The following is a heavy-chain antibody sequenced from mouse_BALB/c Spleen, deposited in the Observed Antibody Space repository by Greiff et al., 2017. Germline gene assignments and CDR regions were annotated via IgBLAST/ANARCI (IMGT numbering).Heavy chain of an antibody. Sequence: EVQLQESGGGLVQPGGSRKLSCAASGFTFSSFGMHWVRQAPEKGLEWVAYISSGSSTIYYADTVKGRFTISRDNPKNTLFLQMTSLRSEDAAMYYCARSASSGTSWFAYWGQGTLVTVSA. CDR3: ARSASSGTSWFAY. D-gene: IGHD6-1*01. V-gene: IGHV5-17*02. CDR2: ISSGSSTI. J-gene: IGHJ3*01. CDR1: GFTFSSFG.